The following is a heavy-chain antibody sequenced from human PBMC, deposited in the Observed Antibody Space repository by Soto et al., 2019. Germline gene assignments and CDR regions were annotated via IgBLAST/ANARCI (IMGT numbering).Heavy chain of an antibody. CDR3: AKGPPLAGSCYIFIFDY. CDR1: GFTFSSYA. CDR2: ISGSGGST. Sequence: GGSLRLSCAASGFTFSSYAMSWVRQAPGKGLEWVSAISGSGGSTYYADSVKDRFTISRDNSKNTLYLQMNSLRAEDTAVYYCAKGPPLAGSCYIFIFDYWGQGTLVTVSS. D-gene: IGHD2-15*01. J-gene: IGHJ4*02. V-gene: IGHV3-23*01.